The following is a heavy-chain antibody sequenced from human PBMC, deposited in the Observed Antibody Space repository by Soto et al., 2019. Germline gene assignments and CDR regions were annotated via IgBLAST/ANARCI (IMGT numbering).Heavy chain of an antibody. D-gene: IGHD6-19*01. J-gene: IGHJ6*02. CDR2: IYSGGST. CDR1: GFTVSSNY. V-gene: IGHV3-53*01. CDR3: ARDFTGWHYGMDV. Sequence: EVQLVESGGGLIQPGGSLRLSCAASGFTVSSNYMSWVRQAPGKGLEWVSVIYSGGSTYYADSVKGRFTISRDNSKDPLYLQMNSLRAEDTAVYYGARDFTGWHYGMDVWGQGTTVTVSS.